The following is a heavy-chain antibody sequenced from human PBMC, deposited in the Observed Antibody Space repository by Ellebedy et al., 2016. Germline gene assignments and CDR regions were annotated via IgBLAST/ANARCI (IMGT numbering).Heavy chain of an antibody. D-gene: IGHD1-26*01. V-gene: IGHV4-59*05. CDR2: IYYSGST. CDR3: ARDSGEWACDY. Sequence: SETLSLTCTVSGGSISSYYWSWIRQPPGKGLEWIGSIYYSGSTYYNPSLKSRVTISVDTSKNQFSLKLSSVTAADTAVYYCARDSGEWACDYWGQGTLVTVSS. J-gene: IGHJ4*02. CDR1: GGSISSYY.